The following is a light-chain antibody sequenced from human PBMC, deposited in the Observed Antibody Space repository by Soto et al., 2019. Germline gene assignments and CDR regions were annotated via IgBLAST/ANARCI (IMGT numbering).Light chain of an antibody. V-gene: IGLV4-69*01. CDR2: LNSDGSH. J-gene: IGLJ3*02. CDR1: SGHSSYA. Sequence: QLVLTQSPSASASLGASVKLTCTLSSGHSSYAIAWHQQQPEKGPRYLMKLNSDGSHSKGDGIPDRFSGSSSGAERYLTSSRLQSEDEADYYCQTWGTGAWVFGGGTKVTVL. CDR3: QTWGTGAWV.